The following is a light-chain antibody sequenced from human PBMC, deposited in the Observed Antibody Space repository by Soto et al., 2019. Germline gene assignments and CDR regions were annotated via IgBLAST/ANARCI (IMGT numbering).Light chain of an antibody. CDR3: QQHNSLPWT. J-gene: IGKJ1*01. V-gene: IGKV3-15*01. CDR1: QSVSSN. Sequence: IVMTQSPVTLAVSPGESATLSCRASQSVSSNLGWYQQEPGQAPRLLIYGASTRVTGIPARFSGSGSGTEFTLTISSLQSEDFAVYYSQQHNSLPWTFGQGTKVEIK. CDR2: GAS.